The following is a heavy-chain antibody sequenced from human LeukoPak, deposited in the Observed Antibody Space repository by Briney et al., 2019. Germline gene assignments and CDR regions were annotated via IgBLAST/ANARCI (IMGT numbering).Heavy chain of an antibody. CDR1: GFTFRSYA. D-gene: IGHD3-22*01. V-gene: IGHV3-23*01. CDR3: AKDDYYESSGYSYFHY. J-gene: IGHJ4*02. CDR2: ISGSGGST. Sequence: PGGSLRLSCAASGFTFRSYAMSWVRQAPGKGLEWLSEISGSGGSTDYADSVKGRFTISRDNSKNTLYLQMNSLRAEDTAVYYCAKDDYYESSGYSYFHYWGQGTLVTVSS.